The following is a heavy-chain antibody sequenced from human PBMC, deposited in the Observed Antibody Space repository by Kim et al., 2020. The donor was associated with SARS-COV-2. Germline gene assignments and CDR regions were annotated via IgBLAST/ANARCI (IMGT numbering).Heavy chain of an antibody. CDR1: GFTFTGYA. Sequence: GGSLRLSCTTSGFTFTGYAMSWVRQAPGKGLEWVSSIDGSDGTTYYVDSVKGRFTISRDDSKSTLYLWMTSLRADDTAVYYCLKGGWGWIWDHWGQGDHVTVAS. D-gene: IGHD2-2*03. V-gene: IGHV3-23*01. CDR2: IDGSDGTT. CDR3: LKGGWGWIWDH. J-gene: IGHJ4*02.